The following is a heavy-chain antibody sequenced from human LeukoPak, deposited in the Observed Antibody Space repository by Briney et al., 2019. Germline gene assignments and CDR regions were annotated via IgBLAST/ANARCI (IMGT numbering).Heavy chain of an antibody. CDR3: ARPHDYGDPFDAFDI. V-gene: IGHV4-39*01. D-gene: IGHD4-17*01. Sequence: SEILSLTCTVSGGSVSSGSYYWGWIRQPPGKGLEWIGSIYYSGSTYYNPSLKSRVTISVDTSKNQFSLKLSSVTAADTAVYYCARPHDYGDPFDAFDIWGQGTMVTVSS. CDR2: IYYSGST. CDR1: GGSVSSGSYY. J-gene: IGHJ3*02.